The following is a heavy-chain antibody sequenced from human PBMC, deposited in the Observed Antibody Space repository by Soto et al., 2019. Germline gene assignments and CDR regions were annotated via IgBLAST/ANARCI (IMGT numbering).Heavy chain of an antibody. J-gene: IGHJ4*02. CDR2: IKNDGSGT. D-gene: IGHD3-22*01. V-gene: IGHV3-74*01. CDR1: GFTFSSYW. CDR3: ARRDGNYYDGNGYPGRH. Sequence: EVQLVESGGGLVQPGGSLRLSCAASGFTFSSYWMHWVRQVPGKGPVWVSRIKNDGSGTYYADSVKGRITMSRDNAKNPVCLQIDSLRAEHTAVYSCARRDGNYYDGNGYPGRHWGQGTLVTVAP.